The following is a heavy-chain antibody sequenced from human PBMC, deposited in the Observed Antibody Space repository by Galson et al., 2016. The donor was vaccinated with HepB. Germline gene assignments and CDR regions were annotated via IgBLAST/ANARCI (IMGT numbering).Heavy chain of an antibody. CDR3: AKDKVEVTIRHYYYGMDV. CDR2: ISFDGSYK. D-gene: IGHD4-17*01. V-gene: IGHV3-30*18. CDR1: GFTFSSYG. J-gene: IGHJ6*02. Sequence: SLRLSCAASGFTFSSYGMHWVRQTPGKGLEWVAVISFDGSYKYYADSVKGRFTISRDNSQSTLYLQVSSLGAEDTAVYYCAKDKVEVTIRHYYYGMDVWGQGTTVTVSS.